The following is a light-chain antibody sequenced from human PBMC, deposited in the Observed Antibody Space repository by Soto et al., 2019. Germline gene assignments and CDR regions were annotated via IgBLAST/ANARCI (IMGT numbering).Light chain of an antibody. CDR2: WAS. CDR3: QEYYYSPFP. V-gene: IGKV4-1*01. J-gene: IGKJ3*01. CDR1: QSVLNRSKNKTY. Sequence: DIVMTQSPDSLAVSLGERATINCKSSQSVLNRSKNKTYLALYHHKLGQPPRLLIYWASTRESGVPDRFSGSGSVTDFTITISSLQAEAVAVYYCQEYYYSPFPFCPGTKLQIK.